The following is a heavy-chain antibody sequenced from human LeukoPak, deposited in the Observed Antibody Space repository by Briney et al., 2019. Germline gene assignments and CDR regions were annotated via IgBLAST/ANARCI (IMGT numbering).Heavy chain of an antibody. CDR1: GGSISSGSYY. D-gene: IGHD4-23*01. Sequence: PSETLSLTCTVSGGSISSGSYYWSWIRQSAGKGLEWIGRIYTSGSTNYNPSLKSRVTISVDTSKNQFSLKLSSVTAADTAVYYCARDLDYDGYFDYWGQGTLVTVSS. CDR3: ARDLDYDGYFDY. CDR2: IYTSGST. J-gene: IGHJ4*02. V-gene: IGHV4-61*02.